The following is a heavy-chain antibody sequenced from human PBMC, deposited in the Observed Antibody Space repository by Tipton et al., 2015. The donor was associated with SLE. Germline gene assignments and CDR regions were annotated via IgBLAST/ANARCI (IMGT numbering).Heavy chain of an antibody. D-gene: IGHD3-22*01. J-gene: IGHJ4*02. CDR3: AGDSSGYYHFDS. V-gene: IGHV4-31*03. CDR1: GGSISSDGGF. CDR2: INSSGTT. Sequence: TLSLACTVSGGSISSDGGFWTWIRLQPGKGLGWIGYINSSGTTQYNPSLKSRVMMSVDTSKNQFTLKVSSVTAADTAVYYCAGDSSGYYHFDSWGQGTLVTVSS.